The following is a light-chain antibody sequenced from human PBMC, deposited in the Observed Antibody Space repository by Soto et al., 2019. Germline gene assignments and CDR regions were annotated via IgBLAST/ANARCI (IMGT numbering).Light chain of an antibody. CDR2: GAS. V-gene: IGKV3-15*01. CDR1: QNVRSN. CDR3: QQYDDWPET. J-gene: IGKJ1*01. Sequence: ELVMTQSPATLSVSPGERPTLSCRASQNVRSNLAGYQQKPGQAPRRLIYGASTRATGIPARFSGRGSGTEFILTISSLQSEDFAVYYCQQYDDWPETFGQGTKVDI.